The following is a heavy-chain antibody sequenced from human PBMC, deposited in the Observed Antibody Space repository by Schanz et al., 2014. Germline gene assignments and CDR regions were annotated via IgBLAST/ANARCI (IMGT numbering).Heavy chain of an antibody. CDR3: ARKMKLGVYGGKGHESLDI. CDR2: IRSSSTPI. V-gene: IGHV3-48*01. Sequence: EVQLVESGGGLVKPGGSLRLSCATSGLTFSDYSMNWVRQAPGKGPEWVSYIRSSSTPIYYADSVKGRFTISRDNAKNTLYLQMNTLRAEDTAVYYCARKMKLGVYGGKGHESLDIWGQGTMVAVSS. J-gene: IGHJ3*02. CDR1: GLTFSDYS. D-gene: IGHD4-17*01.